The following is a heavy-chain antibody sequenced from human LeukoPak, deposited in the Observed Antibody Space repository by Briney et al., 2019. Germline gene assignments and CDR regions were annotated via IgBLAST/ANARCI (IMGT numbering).Heavy chain of an antibody. D-gene: IGHD4-17*01. Sequence: SETLSLTCTVSGGSISSNSDFWSWIRQPAGKGLEWMGSIYYNGNTYYNPSLKSRVIISVDTSKNQFSLKLSSVTAADTAVYYCARDHYGDYYYYYMDVWGKGTTVTVSS. V-gene: IGHV4-39*07. CDR1: GGSISSNSDF. CDR3: ARDHYGDYYYYYMDV. J-gene: IGHJ6*03. CDR2: IYYNGNT.